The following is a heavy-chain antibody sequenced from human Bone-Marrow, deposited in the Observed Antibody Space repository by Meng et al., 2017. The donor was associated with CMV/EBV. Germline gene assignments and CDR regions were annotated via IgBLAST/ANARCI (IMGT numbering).Heavy chain of an antibody. V-gene: IGHV4-34*01. CDR1: GSFSGYS. CDR3: ARGQPPVVVPAAIYWFDP. J-gene: IGHJ5*02. CDR2: INHSGST. D-gene: IGHD2-2*01. Sequence: GSFSGYSRSWIRQPPGKGLEWIGEINHSGSTNYNPSLKSRVTISVDTSKNQFSLKLSSVTAADTAVYYCARGQPPVVVPAAIYWFDPWGQGTLVTVSS.